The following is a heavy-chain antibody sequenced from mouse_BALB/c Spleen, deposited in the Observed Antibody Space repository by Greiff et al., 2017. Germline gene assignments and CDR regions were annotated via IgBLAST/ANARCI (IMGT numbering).Heavy chain of an antibody. CDR2: IDPANGNT. V-gene: IGHV14-3*02. J-gene: IGHJ3*01. D-gene: IGHD2-1*01. CDR3: APYGNYVGFAY. Sequence: EAQLQQSGAELVKPGASVKLSCTASGFNIKDTYMHWVKQRPEQGLEWIGRIDPANGNTKYDPKFQGKATITADTSSNTAYLQLSSLTSEDTAVYYCAPYGNYVGFAYWGQGTLVTVSA. CDR1: GFNIKDTY.